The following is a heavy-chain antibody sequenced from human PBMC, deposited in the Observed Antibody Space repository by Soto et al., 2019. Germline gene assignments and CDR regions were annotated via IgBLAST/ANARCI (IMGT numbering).Heavy chain of an antibody. J-gene: IGHJ6*02. D-gene: IGHD5-18*01. CDR1: GYTFYSHS. V-gene: IGHV1-18*01. Sequence: QAQLVQSGAEVKKPGASVKVSCKASGYTFYSHSISWVRQAPGQGLEWMGRISADNGNTKYAQKFRGRVTMTTDTCTSRVYMELSNLRSDDTAVYYCARCIQQDYYYGMDVWGQGTTVTVSS. CDR2: ISADNGNT. CDR3: ARCIQQDYYYGMDV.